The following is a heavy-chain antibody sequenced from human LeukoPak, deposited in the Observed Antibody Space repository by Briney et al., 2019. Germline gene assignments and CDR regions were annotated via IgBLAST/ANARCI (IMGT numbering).Heavy chain of an antibody. V-gene: IGHV1-69*05. Sequence: SVKVSCKASGGTFSSYATSWVRQAPGQGLERMGGIIPIFGTANYAQKFQGRVTITTDESTSTAYMELSSLRSEDTAVYYCARGSNFSFHQLRWYYMDVWGKGTTVTVSS. CDR3: ARGSNFSFHQLRWYYMDV. D-gene: IGHD2-2*01. CDR1: GGTFSSYA. CDR2: IIPIFGTA. J-gene: IGHJ6*03.